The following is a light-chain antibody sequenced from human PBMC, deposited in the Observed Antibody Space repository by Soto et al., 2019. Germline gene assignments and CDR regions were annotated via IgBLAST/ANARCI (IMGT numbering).Light chain of an antibody. Sequence: QSALTQPASVSGSPGQSITISCSGTSSDIGAYDYVSWYQQHPGRAPKLLIYGNSNRPSGVPDRFSGSKSGTSASLAITGLQAEDEADYYCQSYDSSLSGAVVFGGGTKLTVL. V-gene: IGLV2-14*03. CDR1: SSDIGAYDY. CDR2: GNS. J-gene: IGLJ2*01. CDR3: QSYDSSLSGAVV.